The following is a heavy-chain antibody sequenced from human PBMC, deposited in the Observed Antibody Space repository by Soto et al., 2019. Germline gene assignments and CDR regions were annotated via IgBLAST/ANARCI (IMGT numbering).Heavy chain of an antibody. CDR3: ARGLAIAARSAAPYYYGMDV. CDR2: INHSGST. Sequence: SETLSLTCAVYGGSFSGYYWSWIRQPPGKGLEWIGEINHSGSTHYNPSLKSRVTTSVDTSKNPFSLKLSSVTAADTAVYYCARGLAIAARSAAPYYYGMDVWGQGTTVTVSS. J-gene: IGHJ6*02. V-gene: IGHV4-34*01. D-gene: IGHD6-6*01. CDR1: GGSFSGYY.